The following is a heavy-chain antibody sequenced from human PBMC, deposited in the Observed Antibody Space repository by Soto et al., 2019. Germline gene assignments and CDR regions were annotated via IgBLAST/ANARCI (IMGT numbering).Heavy chain of an antibody. CDR1: GYTFTSYY. V-gene: IGHV1-46*01. CDR2: INPSGGST. CDR3: ARDRYAEQWLVGGNWFDP. D-gene: IGHD6-19*01. Sequence: QVQLVQSGAEVKKPGASVKVSCKASGYTFTSYYMHWVRQAPGQGLDWLGIINPSGGSTSYAQKFQGRVSMTRDTSTSTVYMELSSLRSEDTAVYYCARDRYAEQWLVGGNWFDPWGQGTLVTVSS. J-gene: IGHJ5*02.